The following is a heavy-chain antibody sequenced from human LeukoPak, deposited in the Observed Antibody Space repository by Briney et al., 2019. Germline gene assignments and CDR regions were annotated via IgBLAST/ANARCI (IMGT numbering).Heavy chain of an antibody. D-gene: IGHD4-17*01. V-gene: IGHV4-30-4*01. CDR2: IYYSGST. J-gene: IGHJ6*02. CDR3: AREMTTVIRGMDV. CDR1: GASISSGGYY. Sequence: SETLSLTCAVSGASISSGGYYWSWIRQPPGKGLEWIGYIYYSGSTYYNPSLKSRVTISVDTSKNQFSLKLSSVTAADTAVYYRAREMTTVIRGMDVWGQGTTVTVSS.